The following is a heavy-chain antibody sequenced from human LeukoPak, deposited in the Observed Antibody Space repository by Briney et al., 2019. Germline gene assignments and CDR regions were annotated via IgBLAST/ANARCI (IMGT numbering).Heavy chain of an antibody. CDR2: ISGSGGST. D-gene: IGHD4-17*01. V-gene: IGHV3-23*01. J-gene: IGHJ4*02. CDR1: GFTFSSYW. Sequence: GGPLRLSCAASGFTFSSYWMSWVRQAPGKGLEWVSAISGSGGSTYYADSVKGRFTISRDNSKNTLYLQMNSLRAEDTAVYYCAKAVRTTVFYFDYWGQGTLVTVSS. CDR3: AKAVRTTVFYFDY.